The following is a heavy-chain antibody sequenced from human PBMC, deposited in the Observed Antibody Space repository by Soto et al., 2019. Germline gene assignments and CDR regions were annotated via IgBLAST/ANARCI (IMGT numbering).Heavy chain of an antibody. D-gene: IGHD6-19*01. CDR1: GGTFSSYA. Sequence: SVKVSCKASGGTFSSYAISWVRQAPGQGLEWMGGIIPIFGTANYAQKFQGRVTITADESTSTAYMELSSLRSEDTAVYYCAREGAVAGTDFDYWGQGTLVTVSS. CDR3: AREGAVAGTDFDY. J-gene: IGHJ4*02. CDR2: IIPIFGTA. V-gene: IGHV1-69*13.